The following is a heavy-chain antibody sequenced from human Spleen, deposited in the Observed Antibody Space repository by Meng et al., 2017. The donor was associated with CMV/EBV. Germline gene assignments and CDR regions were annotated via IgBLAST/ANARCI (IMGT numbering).Heavy chain of an antibody. CDR1: GDSVISNTYY. CDR3: ARDHGDSRGGYFDY. D-gene: IGHD4-17*01. V-gene: IGHV4-61*03. Sequence: SETLSLTCSVPGDSVISNTYYWSWVRQRPGKGLEWIGNLYGTGSTKYKPSLKSRVTISVDTSRTHYSLKLSSVTAADTAVYYCARDHGDSRGGYFDYWGQGTLVTVSS. J-gene: IGHJ4*02. CDR2: LYGTGST.